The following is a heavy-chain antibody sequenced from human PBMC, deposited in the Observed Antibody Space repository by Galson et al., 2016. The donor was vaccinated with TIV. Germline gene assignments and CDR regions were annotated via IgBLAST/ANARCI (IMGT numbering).Heavy chain of an antibody. V-gene: IGHV3-66*02. Sequence: SLRLSCAASGFTVSTNYMTWVRQAPGKGLEWVSIIYNDSSTYYADPVKGRFSISRDNSKNTMSLQMNSLRAEDAAVYYCARERRYCGNECYLRYYYGMDVWGQGTTVTVSS. J-gene: IGHJ6*02. CDR1: GFTVSTNY. CDR3: ARERRYCGNECYLRYYYGMDV. CDR2: IYNDSST. D-gene: IGHD2-21*01.